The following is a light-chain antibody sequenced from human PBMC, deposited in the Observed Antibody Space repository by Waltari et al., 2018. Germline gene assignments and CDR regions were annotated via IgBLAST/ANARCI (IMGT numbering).Light chain of an antibody. CDR1: QSLQHADGKTY. CDR2: QIS. CDR3: VQGTSWPWT. J-gene: IGKJ1*01. V-gene: IGKV2-30*02. Sequence: DIVLTQSPLSLGVTPGQSASISCGSSQSLQHADGKTYLNWFYQKAGQPPRRLLKQISRRNSGVPDRFSGSGAGTNFTLTINRVEAGDVGIYYCVQGTSWPWTLGQGTRVDNK.